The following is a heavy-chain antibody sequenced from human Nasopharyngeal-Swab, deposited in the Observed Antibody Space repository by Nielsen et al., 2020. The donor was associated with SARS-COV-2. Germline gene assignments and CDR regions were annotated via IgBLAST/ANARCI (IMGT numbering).Heavy chain of an antibody. CDR2: INHSGST. V-gene: IGHV4-34*01. J-gene: IGHJ4*02. Sequence: SETLSLTCAVYGGSFSGYYWSWIRQPPGKGLEWIGEINHSGSTNYNPSLKGRVTISVDKSKNQFSLKLSSVTAADTAVYYCARDAGIAAAGNYPLDYWGQGTLVTVSS. CDR1: GGSFSGYY. CDR3: ARDAGIAAAGNYPLDY. D-gene: IGHD6-13*01.